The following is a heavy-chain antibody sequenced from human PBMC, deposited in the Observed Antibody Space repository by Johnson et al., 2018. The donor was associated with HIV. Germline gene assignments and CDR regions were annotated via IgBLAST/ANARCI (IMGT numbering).Heavy chain of an antibody. CDR1: GFTFSSYA. Sequence: QVQLVESGGGVVQPGGSLRLSCAASGFTFSSYAMHWVRQAPGKGLEWVSAISYAGSTIYYADSVQGRFTISRDQSKNPLYLQMNSLRAEDTAVYYCARGRDGFWSGDSWDEDAFDIWGQGTMVTVSS. V-gene: IGHV3-30-3*01. D-gene: IGHD3-3*01. J-gene: IGHJ3*02. CDR2: ISYAGSTI. CDR3: ARGRDGFWSGDSWDEDAFDI.